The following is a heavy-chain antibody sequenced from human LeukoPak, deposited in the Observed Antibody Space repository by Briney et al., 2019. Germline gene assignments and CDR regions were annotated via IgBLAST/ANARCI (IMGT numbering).Heavy chain of an antibody. CDR2: ISGSGGST. CDR3: ARRVSGYRRFDY. V-gene: IGHV3-23*01. CDR1: GFTFSSYA. D-gene: IGHD5-18*01. Sequence: GGSLRLSCAASGFTFSSYAMSWVRQAPGKGLEWVSAISGSGGSTYYADSVKGRFTISRDNSKNTLYLQMNSLRAEDTAVYYCARRVSGYRRFDYWGQGTLVTVSS. J-gene: IGHJ4*02.